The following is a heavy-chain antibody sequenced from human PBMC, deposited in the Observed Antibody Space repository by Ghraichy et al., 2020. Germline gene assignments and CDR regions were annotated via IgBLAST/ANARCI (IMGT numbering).Heavy chain of an antibody. CDR1: GFTFSSYD. CDR3: HYRRGIAVAGSLDY. V-gene: IGHV3-30*03. Sequence: GGSLRLSCAASGFTFSSYDMHWVRQATGKGLEWVAVISYDGSNKYYADSVKGRFTISRDNSKNTLYLQMNSLRAEDTAVYYCHYRRGIAVAGSLDYWGQGTLVTVSS. J-gene: IGHJ4*02. CDR2: ISYDGSNK. D-gene: IGHD6-19*01.